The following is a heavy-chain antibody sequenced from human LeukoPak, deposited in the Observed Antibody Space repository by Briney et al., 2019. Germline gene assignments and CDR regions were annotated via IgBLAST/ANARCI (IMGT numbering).Heavy chain of an antibody. CDR1: GFSFYNLA. Sequence: GGSLRLSCATSGFSFYNLAFHWVRQAPGKGLEWVSLISHDGNSRKYADSVKGRFIVSRDNSKNTLYLQMNSLRSEDTAVYYCASDSAWNLHGGYLDHWGQGTLVSVSS. CDR2: ISHDGNSR. D-gene: IGHD2-15*01. V-gene: IGHV3-30*04. CDR3: ASDSAWNLHGGYLDH. J-gene: IGHJ4*02.